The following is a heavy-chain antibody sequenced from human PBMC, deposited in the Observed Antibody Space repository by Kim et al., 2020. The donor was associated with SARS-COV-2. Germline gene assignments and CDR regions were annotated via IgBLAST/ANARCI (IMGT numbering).Heavy chain of an antibody. CDR3: AITFITPMPFDI. J-gene: IGHJ3*02. V-gene: IGHV4-34*01. D-gene: IGHD3-22*01. CDR2: INHSGST. Sequence: SETLSLTCAVYGGSFSGYYWSWIRQPPGKGLEWIGEINHSGSTNYNPSLKSRVTISVDTSKNQFSLKLSSVTAADTAVYYCAITFITPMPFDIWGQGTMVTVSS. CDR1: GGSFSGYY.